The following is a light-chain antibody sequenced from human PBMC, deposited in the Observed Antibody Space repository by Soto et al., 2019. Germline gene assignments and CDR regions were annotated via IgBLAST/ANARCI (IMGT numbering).Light chain of an antibody. CDR2: EDD. J-gene: IGLJ2*01. V-gene: IGLV6-57*04. Sequence: NFMLTQPHSVSESPGKTVTISCTRSSGSIASNFVHWYQQRPGSAPTTLIYEDDRRPSGVPDRFSGSIDSSSNSASLTISGLKTEDEADYYCQSFDSSNHVIFGGGTSSPS. CDR3: QSFDSSNHVI. CDR1: SGSIASNF.